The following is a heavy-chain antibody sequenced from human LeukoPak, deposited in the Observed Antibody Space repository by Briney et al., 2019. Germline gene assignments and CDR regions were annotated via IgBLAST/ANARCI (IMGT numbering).Heavy chain of an antibody. CDR1: GFTFSSYA. D-gene: IGHD3-22*01. Sequence: GGSLRLSCAASGFTFSSYAMSWVRQAPGKGLEWVSAISGSGGSTYYADSVKGRFTISRDNSKNTLYLQMKSLRAEDTAVYYCAKDLRDSSGYYFKYYYYYYMDVWGKGTTVTVSS. J-gene: IGHJ6*03. V-gene: IGHV3-23*01. CDR2: ISGSGGST. CDR3: AKDLRDSSGYYFKYYYYYYMDV.